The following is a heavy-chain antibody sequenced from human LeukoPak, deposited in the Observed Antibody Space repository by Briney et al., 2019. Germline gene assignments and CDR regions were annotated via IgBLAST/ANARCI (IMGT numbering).Heavy chain of an antibody. CDR2: XKQDGSEK. Sequence: GGSLRLSCAASXXTXXXXXXXWXRQAPGXXXXXXXXXKQDGSEKYYVDSVKGRFTISRDNAKNSLYLQMNSLRAEDTAVYYCARVRRYSYSYGYTFDYWGQGTLVTVSS. CDR3: ARVRRYSYSYGYTFDY. J-gene: IGHJ4*02. V-gene: IGHV3-7*01. CDR1: XXTXXXXX. D-gene: IGHD5-18*01.